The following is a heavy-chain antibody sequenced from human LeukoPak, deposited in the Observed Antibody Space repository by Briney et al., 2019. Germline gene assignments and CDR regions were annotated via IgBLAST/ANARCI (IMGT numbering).Heavy chain of an antibody. CDR1: GYTFTSYD. J-gene: IGHJ3*02. CDR2: MNPNSGNT. D-gene: IGHD3-10*01. CDR3: ARGLLRYGSGSSDALDI. Sequence: GASVKVSCKASGYTFTSYDINWVRQATGQGLEWMGWMNPNSGNTGYAQKFQGRVTMTRNTSISTAYMELSSLRSEDTAVYYCARGLLRYGSGSSDALDIWGQGTMVTVSS. V-gene: IGHV1-8*01.